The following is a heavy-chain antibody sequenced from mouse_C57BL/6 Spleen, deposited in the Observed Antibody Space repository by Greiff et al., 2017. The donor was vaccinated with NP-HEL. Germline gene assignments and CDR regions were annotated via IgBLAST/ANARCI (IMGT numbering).Heavy chain of an antibody. CDR1: GYAFTNYL. D-gene: IGHD1-1*01. V-gene: IGHV1-54*01. J-gene: IGHJ3*01. CDR3: ARGYYYGSSYVRFAY. Sequence: VQLQQSGAELVRPGTSVKVSCKASGYAFTNYLIEWVKQRPGQGLEWIGVINPGSGGTNYNEKFKGKATLTADKSSSTAYMQLSSLTSEDSAVYFCARGYYYGSSYVRFAYWGQGTLVTVSA. CDR2: INPGSGGT.